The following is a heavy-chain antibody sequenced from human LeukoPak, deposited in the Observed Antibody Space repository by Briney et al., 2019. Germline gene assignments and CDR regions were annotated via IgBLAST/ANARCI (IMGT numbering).Heavy chain of an antibody. J-gene: IGHJ4*02. V-gene: IGHV3-74*01. CDR1: GFTFSSYW. Sequence: GGSLRLSCAASGFTFSSYWMHWVRHTPGKGLVWVSRIKGDGSSTSYADSVKGRFTISRDNARNTLYLQMNSPRAEDTAVYYCARDGYSFGHDFDYWGQGTLVTVSS. CDR2: IKGDGSST. D-gene: IGHD5-18*01. CDR3: ARDGYSFGHDFDY.